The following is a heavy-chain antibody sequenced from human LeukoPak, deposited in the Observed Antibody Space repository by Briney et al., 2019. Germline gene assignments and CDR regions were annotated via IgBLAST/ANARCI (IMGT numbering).Heavy chain of an antibody. CDR1: GRTFSSYA. CDR3: ARDRLHCGGDCDVPDY. V-gene: IGHV1-69*06. D-gene: IGHD2-21*02. J-gene: IGHJ4*02. CDR2: IIPIFGTA. Sequence: ASVKVSCKASGRTFSSYAISWVRHAPGQGLEWMGRIIPIFGTANYAQKFQGRVTITADKSTSTAYMELSSLRSEDTAVYYCARDRLHCGGDCDVPDYWGQGTLVTVSS.